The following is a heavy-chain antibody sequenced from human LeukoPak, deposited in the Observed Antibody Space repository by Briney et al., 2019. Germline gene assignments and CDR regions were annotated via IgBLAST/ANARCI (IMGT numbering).Heavy chain of an antibody. V-gene: IGHV3-21*01. CDR3: ARIDSSGYSPNFDY. CDR1: GFTFSSYS. Sequence: GGSLRLSCAASGFTFSSYSMNWVRQAPGKGLEWVSSISGSSSYIYYADSVKGRFTISRDNAKNSLYLQMNSLRAEDTAVYYCARIDSSGYSPNFDYWGQGTLVTVSS. J-gene: IGHJ4*02. CDR2: ISGSSSYI. D-gene: IGHD3-22*01.